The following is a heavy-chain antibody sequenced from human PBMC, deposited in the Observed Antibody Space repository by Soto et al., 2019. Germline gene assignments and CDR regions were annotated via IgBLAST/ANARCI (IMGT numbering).Heavy chain of an antibody. Sequence: XVSLRLPCAPSGLTFSDYATNGVRQAPGEGLEWVSDISGSGSTTSYADSVRGRFTISRDNSKNTLYLQMNSLRGEDTALYYCEKEDSGGFSFYYFEYWGQVSLVTVS. D-gene: IGHD2-15*01. J-gene: IGHJ4*02. CDR3: EKEDSGGFSFYYFEY. CDR2: ISGSGSTT. CDR1: GLTFSDYA. V-gene: IGHV3-23*01.